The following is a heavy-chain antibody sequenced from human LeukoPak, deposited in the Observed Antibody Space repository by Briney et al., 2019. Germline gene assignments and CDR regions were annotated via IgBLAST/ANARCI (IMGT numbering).Heavy chain of an antibody. CDR1: GFTFKSYL. Sequence: PGGSLRLSCSASGFTFKSYLMAWVRQAPGKGLEWISGISGNGVLTYYADSVKGRFTISRDNSKNTLYLQMNSLRAEDTAVYYCAKVLRIVVVPAAIGRQGFFDYWGQGTLVTVSS. J-gene: IGHJ4*02. V-gene: IGHV3-23*01. CDR3: AKVLRIVVVPAAIGRQGFFDY. D-gene: IGHD2-2*01. CDR2: ISGNGVLT.